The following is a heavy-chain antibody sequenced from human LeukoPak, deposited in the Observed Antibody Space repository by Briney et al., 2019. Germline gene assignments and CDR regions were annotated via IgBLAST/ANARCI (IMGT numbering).Heavy chain of an antibody. D-gene: IGHD4-23*01. CDR1: GYTFTSYG. V-gene: IGHV1-18*01. Sequence: GASVKVSCKASGYTFTSYGISWVRQAPGQGLEWMGWISAYNGNTNYAQKLQGRVTMTTDTSTSTAYMELRSLRSDDTAVYYCARVLGGGNPPGEGHFDYWGQGTLVTVSS. J-gene: IGHJ4*02. CDR3: ARVLGGGNPPGEGHFDY. CDR2: ISAYNGNT.